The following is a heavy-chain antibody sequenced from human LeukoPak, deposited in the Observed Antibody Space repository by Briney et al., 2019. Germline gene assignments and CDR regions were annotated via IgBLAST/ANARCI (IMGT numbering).Heavy chain of an antibody. J-gene: IGHJ4*02. D-gene: IGHD6-19*01. Sequence: GGSLRLSCAASGFTLGIYWESWVRRAPGKGLEWVANIKQDGSDKFYVDSVKGRFTLSRDNAKNSLFLQMNSLRAEDTAVYYCARDYYGSGWYGDYWGQGTLVTVSS. CDR1: GFTLGIYW. CDR2: IKQDGSDK. CDR3: ARDYYGSGWYGDY. V-gene: IGHV3-7*04.